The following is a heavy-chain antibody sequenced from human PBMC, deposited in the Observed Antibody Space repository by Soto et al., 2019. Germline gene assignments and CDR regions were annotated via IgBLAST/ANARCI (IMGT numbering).Heavy chain of an antibody. CDR1: GFPFNSYV. CDR2: INSDGSSS. Sequence: GVLRLSCAFSGFPFNSYVVTFVRRAPGKGLVRVARINSDGSSSNYADSVKGRFTSSRDNAKNTLYLEMNSLRAEDTAVYYCARELAPATLPPSSLMDVWGRGTTVTVSS. CDR3: ARELAPATLPPSSLMDV. D-gene: IGHD2-2*01. V-gene: IGHV3-74*01. J-gene: IGHJ6*02.